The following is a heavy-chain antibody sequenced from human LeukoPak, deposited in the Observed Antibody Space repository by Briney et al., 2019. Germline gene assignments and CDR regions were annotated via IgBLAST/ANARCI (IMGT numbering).Heavy chain of an antibody. CDR2: ISGSGGST. CDR3: AKTNGGRGDY. J-gene: IGHJ4*02. D-gene: IGHD3-16*01. CDR1: GFTFSSYA. Sequence: PGGSLRLSCAASGFTFSSYAMSWVRQAPGKGLEWVTDISGSGGSTYYADSVKGRFTISRDSSKNTLYLQMNSLRAEDTAVYYCAKTNGGRGDYWGQGTLVTVSS. V-gene: IGHV3-23*01.